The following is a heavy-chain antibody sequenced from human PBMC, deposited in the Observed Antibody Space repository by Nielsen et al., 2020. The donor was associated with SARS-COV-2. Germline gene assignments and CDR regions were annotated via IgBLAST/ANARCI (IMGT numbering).Heavy chain of an antibody. V-gene: IGHV3-23*03. J-gene: IGHJ6*02. D-gene: IGHD7-27*01. Sequence: GGSLRLSCAASGFTFSSYAMSWVRQAPGKGLEWVSVIYSGGSSTYYADSVKGRFTISRDNAKNSLYLQMNSLRAEDTAVYYCARDQWGPRYYYGMDVWGQGTTVTVSS. CDR1: GFTFSSYA. CDR2: IYSGGSST. CDR3: ARDQWGPRYYYGMDV.